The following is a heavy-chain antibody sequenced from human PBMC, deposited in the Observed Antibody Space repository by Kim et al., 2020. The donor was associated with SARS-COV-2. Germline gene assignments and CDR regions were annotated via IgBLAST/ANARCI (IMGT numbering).Heavy chain of an antibody. V-gene: IGHV3-15*01. CDR1: GFTFSNAW. D-gene: IGHD3-16*01. Sequence: GGSLRLSCAASGFTFSNAWMSWVRQAPGKGLEWVGRIKSKTDGGTTDYAAPVKGRFTISRDDSKNTLYLQMNSLKTEDTAVYYCTTEDYDYVWGSYRGYYFDYWGQGTLVTVSS. CDR2: IKSKTDGGTT. J-gene: IGHJ4*02. CDR3: TTEDYDYVWGSYRGYYFDY.